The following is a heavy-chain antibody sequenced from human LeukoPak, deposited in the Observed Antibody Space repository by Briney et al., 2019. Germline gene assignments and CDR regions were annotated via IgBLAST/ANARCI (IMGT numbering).Heavy chain of an antibody. Sequence: PGGSLRLSCSASGFVFTIYTMYWVRQAPGKGPEYVSTISGSGNGFSIYYADSVKGRFTISRDDSKSILYLQMNGLRSEDTAVYYCVKDFGRIRGTPDSWGQGTLVTVPS. D-gene: IGHD1-26*01. J-gene: IGHJ4*02. V-gene: IGHV3-64D*06. CDR1: GFVFTIYT. CDR2: ISGSGNGFSI. CDR3: VKDFGRIRGTPDS.